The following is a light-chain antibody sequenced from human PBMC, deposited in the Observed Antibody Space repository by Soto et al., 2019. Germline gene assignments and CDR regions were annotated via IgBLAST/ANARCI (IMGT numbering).Light chain of an antibody. Sequence: DIQMTQSPTSLSASVGDRATITCQASQDIRNFVAWYQQIPGKAPKLLIYAASTLQSGVPSRFSGSGSGTDFTLTINSLQPEDVATYSCQKYSSVPVFGPGTKVEIK. J-gene: IGKJ3*01. V-gene: IGKV1-27*01. CDR2: AAS. CDR3: QKYSSVPV. CDR1: QDIRNF.